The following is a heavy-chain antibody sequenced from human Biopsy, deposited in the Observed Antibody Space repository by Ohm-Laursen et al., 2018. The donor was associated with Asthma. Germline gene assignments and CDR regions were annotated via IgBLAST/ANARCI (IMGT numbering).Heavy chain of an antibody. V-gene: IGHV7-4-1*01. CDR3: TRAGSTFVADY. Sequence: ASVKVSCKVSGNTFNSVAVMWVRQAPGQGLEWMGWINTNSGTPTYVQGFSGRFVFSLDPSVTTAYLQIDSLRSEDTGVYYCTRAGSTFVADYWGQGTLVTVSS. CDR2: INTNSGTP. CDR1: GNTFNSVA. J-gene: IGHJ4*01. D-gene: IGHD5-12*01.